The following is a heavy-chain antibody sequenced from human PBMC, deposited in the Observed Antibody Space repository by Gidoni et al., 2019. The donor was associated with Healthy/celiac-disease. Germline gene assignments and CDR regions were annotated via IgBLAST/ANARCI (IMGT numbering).Heavy chain of an antibody. V-gene: IGHV1-8*01. CDR1: GYTFTSYD. Sequence: QVQLVQSGAEVKKPGASVKVSCKASGYTFTSYDIKWVRQATGQGLEWVGWMNPNIGNTGYAQKFQGRVTMTRNTSISTAYMELSSLRSEDTAVYYCARGGYSSSWIDYYYYYYMDVWGKGTTVTVSS. CDR2: MNPNIGNT. D-gene: IGHD6-13*01. J-gene: IGHJ6*03. CDR3: ARGGYSSSWIDYYYYYYMDV.